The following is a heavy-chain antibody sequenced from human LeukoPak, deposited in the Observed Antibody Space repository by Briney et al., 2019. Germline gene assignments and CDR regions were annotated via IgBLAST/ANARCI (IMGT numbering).Heavy chain of an antibody. CDR2: ISYDGSNK. J-gene: IGHJ1*01. Sequence: GRSLRLSCAASGFTFSDCAVHWVRQAPGKGLEWVALISYDGSNKYYADSVKGRFTISRDNSKNTMSLQINSLRREDTAVYYCASRTNSGPPFWGQGTLVTVSS. D-gene: IGHD3-10*01. V-gene: IGHV3-30-3*01. CDR1: GFTFSDCA. CDR3: ASRTNSGPPF.